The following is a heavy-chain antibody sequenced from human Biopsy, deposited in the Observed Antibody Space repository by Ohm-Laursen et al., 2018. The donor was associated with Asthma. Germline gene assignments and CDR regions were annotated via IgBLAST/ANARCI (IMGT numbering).Heavy chain of an antibody. CDR2: IKHDGSEK. V-gene: IGHV3-7*01. CDR1: GFTFGDYC. D-gene: IGHD3-3*01. Sequence: LRLSCAASGFTFGDYCMSWVRQVPGQGLEWVANIKHDGSEKNHVDSLKGRFTISRDNAKNLLFLQMNSLRAEDTAVYYCAGTFHFWSPYHAEHYQLWGQGTLVTVSS. CDR3: AGTFHFWSPYHAEHYQL. J-gene: IGHJ1*01.